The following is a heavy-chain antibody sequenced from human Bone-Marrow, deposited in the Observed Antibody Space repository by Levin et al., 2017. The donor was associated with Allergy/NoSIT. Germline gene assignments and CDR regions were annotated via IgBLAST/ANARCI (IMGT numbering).Heavy chain of an antibody. D-gene: IGHD3-3*01. V-gene: IGHV3-48*03. CDR2: FGGSDNII. Sequence: GGSLRLSCAASGFTFSSYEMNWVRQAPGKGLEWVSYFGGSDNIIKYADSVKGRFTISRDNAKNSLFLQMNSLRAEDTAVYYCARGHIGVFGVVDHWGQGTQVTVSS. J-gene: IGHJ4*02. CDR1: GFTFSSYE. CDR3: ARGHIGVFGVVDH.